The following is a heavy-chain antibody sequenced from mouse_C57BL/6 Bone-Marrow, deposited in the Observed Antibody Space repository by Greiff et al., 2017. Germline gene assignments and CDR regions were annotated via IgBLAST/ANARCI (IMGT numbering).Heavy chain of an antibody. J-gene: IGHJ2*01. V-gene: IGHV5-4*03. CDR3: ARAAVVPFDY. Sequence: MLVESGGGLVKPGGSLKLSCAASGFTFSSYAMSWVRQTPEKRLEWVATISDGGSYTYYPDNVKGRFTISRDNAKNNLYLQMSHLNSEDTAMYYCARAAVVPFDYWGQGTTLTVSS. CDR2: ISDGGSYT. CDR1: GFTFSSYA. D-gene: IGHD1-1*01.